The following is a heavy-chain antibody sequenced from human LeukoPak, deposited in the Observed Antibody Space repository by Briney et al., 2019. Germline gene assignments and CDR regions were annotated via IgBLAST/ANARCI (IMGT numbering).Heavy chain of an antibody. CDR3: ARVPTSTGRSFDY. D-gene: IGHD1-14*01. Sequence: SETLSLTCAVYGGSFSGYYWSWIRQPPGKGLEWIGEINHSGSTNYNPSLKSRVTISVDTSKNQFSLKLSSVTAADTAVYYCARVPTSTGRSFDYWGQGTLVTVSS. CDR2: INHSGST. V-gene: IGHV4-34*01. CDR1: GGSFSGYY. J-gene: IGHJ4*02.